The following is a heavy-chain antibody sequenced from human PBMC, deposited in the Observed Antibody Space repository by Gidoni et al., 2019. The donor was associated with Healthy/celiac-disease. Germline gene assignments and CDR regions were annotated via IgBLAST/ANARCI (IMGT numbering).Heavy chain of an antibody. J-gene: IGHJ4*02. CDR3: ARAHSGRGIVAYYFDY. CDR2: IIPIFGTA. Sequence: GIIPIFGTANYAQKFQGRVTITADESTSTAYMELSSLRSEDTAVYYCARAHSGRGIVAYYFDYWGQGTLVTVSS. D-gene: IGHD3-22*01. V-gene: IGHV1-69*01.